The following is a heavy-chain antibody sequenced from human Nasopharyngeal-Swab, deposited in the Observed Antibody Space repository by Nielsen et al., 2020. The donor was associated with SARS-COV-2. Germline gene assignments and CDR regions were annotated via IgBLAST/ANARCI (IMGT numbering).Heavy chain of an antibody. Sequence: GESLKISCAASGFTFITYNMNWVRQARGKGLEWVSSISSSSTYIYYADSVKGRFTISRDTAKNTLYLQMSSLRVEDTAVYYCTRDTFGPTDSWGQGTLVTVSS. CDR3: TRDTFGPTDS. D-gene: IGHD2/OR15-2a*01. CDR1: GFTFITYN. CDR2: ISSSSTYI. J-gene: IGHJ4*02. V-gene: IGHV3-21*01.